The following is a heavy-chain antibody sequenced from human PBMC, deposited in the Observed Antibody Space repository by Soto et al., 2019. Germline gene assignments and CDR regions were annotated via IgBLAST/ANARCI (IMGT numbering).Heavy chain of an antibody. J-gene: IGHJ3*02. CDR1: GGPITNY. V-gene: IGHV4-31*03. D-gene: IGHD2-8*01. Sequence: SETLSLTCTVSGGPITNYWSWIRQHPGKGLEWIGYIYDSGSTYYKPSLKSRVTMSLDTSKNQLSLKLTSVTAADTAVYYCARQWGTDAFDIWGQGTMVTV. CDR2: IYDSGST. CDR3: ARQWGTDAFDI.